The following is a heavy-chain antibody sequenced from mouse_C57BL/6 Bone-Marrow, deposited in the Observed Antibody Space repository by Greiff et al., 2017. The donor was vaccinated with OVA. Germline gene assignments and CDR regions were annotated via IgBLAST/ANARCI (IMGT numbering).Heavy chain of an antibody. CDR1: GFSFNTYA. D-gene: IGHD2-12*01. CDR3: VVTHGDYAMDY. Sequence: DVMLVESGGGLVQPKGSLKLSCAASGFSFNTYAMNWVRQAPGKGLEWVARIRSKSNNYATYYADSVKDRFTISRDDSESMLYLQMNNLKTEDTAMYYCVVTHGDYAMDYWGQGTSVTVSS. J-gene: IGHJ4*01. V-gene: IGHV10-1*01. CDR2: IRSKSNNYAT.